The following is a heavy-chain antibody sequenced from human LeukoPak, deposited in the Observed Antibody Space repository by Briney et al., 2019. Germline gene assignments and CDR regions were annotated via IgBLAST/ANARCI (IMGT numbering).Heavy chain of an antibody. Sequence: GGSLRLSCAASGFTFSSYAMSWVRQAPGKGLEWVSAISGSGGSTYYADSVKGRFTISRDNSKNTLYLQMNSLRAEDTAVYYCALDPNFVNAFDIWGQGTMVTVSS. J-gene: IGHJ3*02. V-gene: IGHV3-23*01. CDR3: ALDPNFVNAFDI. CDR2: ISGSGGST. D-gene: IGHD1-1*01. CDR1: GFTFSSYA.